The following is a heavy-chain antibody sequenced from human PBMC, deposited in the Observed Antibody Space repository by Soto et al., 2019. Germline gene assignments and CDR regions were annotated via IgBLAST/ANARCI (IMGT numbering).Heavy chain of an antibody. CDR1: GGSISSYY. D-gene: IGHD3-22*01. CDR3: ARLGGFYQAFDS. Sequence: SETLSLTCTFSGGSISSYYWSWIRQPPGKGLEWIGYIYYSGSTNYNPSLKSRVTISVDTSKNQFSLKLSSVTAADTAVYYCARLGGFYQAFDSWGQGTLVTVSS. CDR2: IYYSGST. J-gene: IGHJ4*02. V-gene: IGHV4-59*08.